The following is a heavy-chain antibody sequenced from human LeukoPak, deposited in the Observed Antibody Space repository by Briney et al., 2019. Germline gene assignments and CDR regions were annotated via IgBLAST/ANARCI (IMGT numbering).Heavy chain of an antibody. J-gene: IGHJ5*01. Sequence: GGSLRLSCSASGFTFSSSAMHWVRQAPGKGLEYVSGFFVGTGASTDYAEYGKGRFTMSRDNSKNTLYLQMNSMRVEDTAEYYCAKFIRGYCSSISCPNWFDSWGQGTLVTVSS. CDR1: GFTFSSSA. CDR3: AKFIRGYCSSISCPNWFDS. V-gene: IGHV3-64*04. CDR2: FFVGTGAST. D-gene: IGHD2-2*01.